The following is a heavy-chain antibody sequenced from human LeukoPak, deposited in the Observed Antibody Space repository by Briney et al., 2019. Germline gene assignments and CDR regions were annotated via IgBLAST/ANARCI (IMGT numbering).Heavy chain of an antibody. V-gene: IGHV3-23*01. CDR2: ISGSGGST. D-gene: IGHD3-10*01. CDR3: AKDQVQWFPTERGY. CDR1: GFTFSSYA. Sequence: GGSLRLSCAASGFTFSSYAMSWVRQAPGKGLEWVSAISGSGGSTYYADSVKGRFTISRDKSKNTLYLQMNSLRAEDTAVYYCAKDQVQWFPTERGYWGQGTLVTVSS. J-gene: IGHJ4*02.